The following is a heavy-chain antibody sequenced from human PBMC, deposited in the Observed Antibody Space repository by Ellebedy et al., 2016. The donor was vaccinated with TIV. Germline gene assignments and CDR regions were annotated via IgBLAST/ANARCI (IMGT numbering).Heavy chain of an antibody. CDR2: IYPDDSDT. V-gene: IGHV5-51*01. Sequence: GESLKISCKGSGYSFTNYWIGWVRRVPGKGLEWMGIIYPDDSDTRYSPTFRGQVTSSADKSISTAYLQWSSLKASDTAMYFCARHGYGANRYYYFYMDVWGKGTTVTVSS. D-gene: IGHD4-23*01. CDR1: GYSFTNYW. J-gene: IGHJ6*03. CDR3: ARHGYGANRYYYFYMDV.